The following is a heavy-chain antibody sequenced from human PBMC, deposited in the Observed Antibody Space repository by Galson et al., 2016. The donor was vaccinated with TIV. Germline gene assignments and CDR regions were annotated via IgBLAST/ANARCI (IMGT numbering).Heavy chain of an antibody. CDR2: IIPIFGTT. V-gene: IGHV1-69*06. Sequence: SVKVSCKASGGTFNNYAVSWVRQAPGQGLEWMGRIIPIFGTTTYDTQKFQDRLTITADKSTSTVYMELTSLKSEYTAVYFCATSTVPNLGDYWGQGVLVTVSS. CDR3: ATSTVPNLGDY. J-gene: IGHJ4*02. CDR1: GGTFNNYA. D-gene: IGHD4-17*01.